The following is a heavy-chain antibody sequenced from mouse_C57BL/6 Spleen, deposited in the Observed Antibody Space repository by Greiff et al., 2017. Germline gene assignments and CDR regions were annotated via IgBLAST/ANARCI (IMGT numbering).Heavy chain of an antibody. D-gene: IGHD1-1*01. CDR2: IDPENGDT. CDR1: GFNIKDDY. CDR3: TYYYGSSSDY. J-gene: IGHJ2*01. Sequence: EVRLVESGAELVRPGASVKLSCTASGFNIKDDYMHWVKQRPEQGLEWIGWIDPENGDTEYASKFQGKATITADTSSNNAYLQLSSLTSEDTAVYYCTYYYGSSSDYWGQGTTLTVSS. V-gene: IGHV14-4*01.